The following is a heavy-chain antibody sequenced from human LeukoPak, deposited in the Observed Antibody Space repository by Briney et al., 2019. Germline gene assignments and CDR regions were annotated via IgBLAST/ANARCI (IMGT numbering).Heavy chain of an antibody. J-gene: IGHJ4*02. V-gene: IGHV1-69*05. CDR1: GGTFISYA. Sequence: SVKVSCKASGGTFISYAISWVRQAPGQGLEWMGRIIPIFGTANYAQKFQGRVTITTDESTSTAYMELSSLRSEDTAVYYCARTIVVVTAMENEYYFDYWGQGTLVTVSS. CDR3: ARTIVVVTAMENEYYFDY. CDR2: IIPIFGTA. D-gene: IGHD2-21*02.